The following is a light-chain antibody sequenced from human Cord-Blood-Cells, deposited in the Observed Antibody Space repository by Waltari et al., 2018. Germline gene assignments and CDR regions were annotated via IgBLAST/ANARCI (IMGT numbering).Light chain of an antibody. J-gene: IGKJ1*01. CDR1: QSISSW. Sequence: DIQMTQSPSTLSASAGVRVTITCRASQSISSWLAWYQQKPGKAPKLLIYKASSLESGVPSRFSGSGSGTEFTLTISSLQPDDFATYYCQQYNSGTFGQGTKVEIK. CDR3: QQYNSGT. V-gene: IGKV1-5*03. CDR2: KAS.